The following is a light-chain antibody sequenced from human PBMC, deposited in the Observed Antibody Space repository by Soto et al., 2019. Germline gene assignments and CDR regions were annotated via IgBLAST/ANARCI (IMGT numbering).Light chain of an antibody. CDR2: KTS. V-gene: IGKV1-5*03. CDR1: QSISSW. CDR3: QQYHDYPRT. J-gene: IGKJ1*01. Sequence: DIQMTQSPSALSASVGDRVTITCRASQSISSWLAWYQQKPGKAPKLLIYKTSALESGVPSRFSGSGSGTEFTLTITSLQPDDFATYYCQQYHDYPRTFGQGTKVDIX.